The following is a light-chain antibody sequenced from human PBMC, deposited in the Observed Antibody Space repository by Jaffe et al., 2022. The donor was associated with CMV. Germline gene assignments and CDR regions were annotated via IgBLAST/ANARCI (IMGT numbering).Light chain of an antibody. CDR1: SNDIGTYNF. CDR3: CSYEGTNIQWV. J-gene: IGLJ3*02. CDR2: EVS. V-gene: IGLV2-23*02. Sequence: QSALTQPASVSGSPGQSITISCTGTSNDIGTYNFVSWYQQYPGKAPRLIIFEVSKRASGVSIRFSASKSGNTASLTISGLQAEDEAAYYCCSYEGTNIQWVFGGGTHLTVL.